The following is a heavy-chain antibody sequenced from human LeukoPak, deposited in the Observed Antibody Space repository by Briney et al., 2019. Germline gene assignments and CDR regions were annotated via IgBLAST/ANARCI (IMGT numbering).Heavy chain of an antibody. V-gene: IGHV4-34*01. D-gene: IGHD3-22*01. CDR1: GGSFSGYY. CDR2: INHSGST. Sequence: SKTLSLTCAVYGGSFSGYYWSWIRQPPGKGLEWIGEINHSGSTNYNPSLKSRVTISVDTSKNQFSLKLSSVTAADTAVYYCASADYYDSSGYYSCLFDYWGQGTLVTVSS. CDR3: ASADYYDSSGYYSCLFDY. J-gene: IGHJ4*02.